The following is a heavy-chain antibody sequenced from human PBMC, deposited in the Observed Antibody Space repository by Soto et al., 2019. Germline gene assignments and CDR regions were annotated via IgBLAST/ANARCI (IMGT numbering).Heavy chain of an antibody. J-gene: IGHJ5*02. CDR3: ARVLGNIVAAAWFDP. Sequence: SEALSISCTVSVGSIRGYSWSWIRQPPGKGLEWIGYIHYSGSTNYNPSLKSRVTISEDTSKTQFSLKLSSVTAADTAVYYCARVLGNIVAAAWFDPWGQGTLVTVSS. V-gene: IGHV4-59*01. CDR1: VGSIRGYS. CDR2: IHYSGST. D-gene: IGHD6-13*01.